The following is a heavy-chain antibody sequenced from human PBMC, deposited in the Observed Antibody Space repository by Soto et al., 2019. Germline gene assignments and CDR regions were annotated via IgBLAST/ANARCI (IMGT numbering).Heavy chain of an antibody. J-gene: IGHJ3*02. CDR3: AREYSSSSGRTLDI. CDR2: IYTTGST. D-gene: IGHD6-6*01. Sequence: SETLSLTCTVSGGSISSYYWSWIRQPAGKGLEWIGRIYTTGSTNYNPSLKSRVTMSVDTSKNQFSLNLSSVTAADAAIYYCAREYSSSSGRTLDIWGHGTMVTVSS. CDR1: GGSISSYY. V-gene: IGHV4-4*07.